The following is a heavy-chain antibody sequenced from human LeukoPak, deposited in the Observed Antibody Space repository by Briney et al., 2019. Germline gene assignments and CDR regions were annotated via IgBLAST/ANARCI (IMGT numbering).Heavy chain of an antibody. J-gene: IGHJ4*02. CDR2: ISYDGSNK. CDR1: GFTFSSYA. Sequence: PGGSLRLSCAASGFTFSSYAMHWVRQAPGKGLEWVAVISYDGSNKYYADSVKGRFTISRDNSKNTLYLQMNSLRAEDTAVYYCAREGIAVAGAPWGYYFDYWGQGTLVTVSS. V-gene: IGHV3-30*04. CDR3: AREGIAVAGAPWGYYFDY. D-gene: IGHD6-19*01.